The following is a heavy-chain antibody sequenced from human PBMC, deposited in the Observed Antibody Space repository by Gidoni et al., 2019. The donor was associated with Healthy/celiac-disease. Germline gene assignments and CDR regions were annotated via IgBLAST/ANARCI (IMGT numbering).Heavy chain of an antibody. CDR3: AKDRGKGKVSGVYYYYYYGMDV. CDR2: ITYDGSNK. CDR1: GFSFSSYG. D-gene: IGHD3-10*01. J-gene: IGHJ6*02. Sequence: QVPLVESGRGVVQPGRSRRLSCAASGFSFSSYGMPWVRQAPGKGLEWGAVITYDGSNKYYADSVKGRITISRDKSKNTLYLQMNSLRAEDTAVYYCAKDRGKGKVSGVYYYYYYGMDVWGQGTTVTVSS. V-gene: IGHV3-30*18.